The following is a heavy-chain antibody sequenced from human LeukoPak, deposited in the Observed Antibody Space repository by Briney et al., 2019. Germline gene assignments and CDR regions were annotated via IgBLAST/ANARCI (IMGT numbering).Heavy chain of an antibody. CDR3: ARDGRYCSSTSCYFDP. CDR2: IYYSGST. D-gene: IGHD2-2*01. J-gene: IGHJ5*02. CDR1: GGSISSSSYY. Sequence: SETLSLTCTVSGGSISSSSYYWGWIRQPPGKGLEWIGSIYYSGSTYYNPSLKSRVTISEDTSKNQFSLKLSSVTAADTAVYYCARDGRYCSSTSCYFDPWGQGTLVTVSS. V-gene: IGHV4-39*07.